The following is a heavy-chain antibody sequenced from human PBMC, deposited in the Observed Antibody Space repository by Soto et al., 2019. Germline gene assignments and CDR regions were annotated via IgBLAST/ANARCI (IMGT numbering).Heavy chain of an antibody. Sequence: PGGSLRLSCAASGFTFSTYTMNWVRQAPGKGLEWVSGIYPDGSAAFYADSMKGRVTISRDNSKNTLYLQMNSLRAEDTAVYFCVKDWVPDGRWNFDYWGQGTLVTVSS. CDR2: IYPDGSAA. CDR1: GFTFSTYT. CDR3: VKDWVPDGRWNFDY. D-gene: IGHD1-1*01. V-gene: IGHV3-23*03. J-gene: IGHJ4*02.